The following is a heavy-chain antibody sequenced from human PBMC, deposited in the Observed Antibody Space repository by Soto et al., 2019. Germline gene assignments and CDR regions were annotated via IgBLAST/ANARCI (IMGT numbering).Heavy chain of an antibody. CDR1: GGSISSSNW. CDR3: AREYYYYYYGMDV. V-gene: IGHV4-4*02. CDR2: IYHSGST. J-gene: IGHJ6*02. Sequence: SETLSLTCAVSGGSISSSNWWSWVRQPPGKGLEWIGEIYHSGSTNYNPSLKSRVTISVDKSKNQFSLKLSSVTAADTAVYYCAREYYYYYYGMDVWGQGTTVTVSS.